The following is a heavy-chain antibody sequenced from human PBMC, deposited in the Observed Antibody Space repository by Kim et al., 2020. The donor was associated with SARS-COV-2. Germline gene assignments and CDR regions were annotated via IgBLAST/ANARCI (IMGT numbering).Heavy chain of an antibody. V-gene: IGHV4-61*01. J-gene: IGHJ4*02. D-gene: IGHD3-9*01. CDR3: ARALRPHLTVAHFDY. Sequence: SETLSLTCTFSGGSVSSGSYYWSWIRQPPGKGLEWIAYIYYSGSTSYNPSLKSRITISVDTSKNQFSLKLSSVTAADTAVYYCARALRPHLTVAHFDYWGQGTLVTVSS. CDR1: GGSVSSGSYY. CDR2: IYYSGST.